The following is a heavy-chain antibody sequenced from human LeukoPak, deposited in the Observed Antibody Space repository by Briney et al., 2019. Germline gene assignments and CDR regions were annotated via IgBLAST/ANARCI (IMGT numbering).Heavy chain of an antibody. CDR1: GGSFSGYY. J-gene: IGHJ4*02. CDR2: INHSGST. Sequence: SETLSLTCAVYGGSFSGYYWSWIRQPPGKGLEWIGGINHSGSTNYNPSLKSRVTISVDTSKNQSSLKLSSVTAADTAVYYCARGQVRDYWGQGTLVTVSS. D-gene: IGHD3-10*01. CDR3: ARGQVRDY. V-gene: IGHV4-34*01.